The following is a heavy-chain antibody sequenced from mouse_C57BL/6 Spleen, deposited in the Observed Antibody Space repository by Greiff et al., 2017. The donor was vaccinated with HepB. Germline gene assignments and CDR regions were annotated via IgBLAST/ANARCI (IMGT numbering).Heavy chain of an antibody. Sequence: EVKLMESGPELVKPGASVKISCKASGYSFTGYYMNWVKQSPEKSLEWIGEINPSTGGTTYNQKFKAKATLTVDKSSSTAYMQLKSLTSEDSAVYYCAREGGYDYDEGFAYWGQGTLVTVSA. CDR3: AREGGYDYDEGFAY. CDR1: GYSFTGYY. D-gene: IGHD2-4*01. V-gene: IGHV1-42*01. CDR2: INPSTGGT. J-gene: IGHJ3*01.